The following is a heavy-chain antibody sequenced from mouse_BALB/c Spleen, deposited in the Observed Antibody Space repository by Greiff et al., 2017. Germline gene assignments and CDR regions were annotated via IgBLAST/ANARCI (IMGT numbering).Heavy chain of an antibody. D-gene: IGHD2-1*01. V-gene: IGHV5-6-5*01. J-gene: IGHJ3*01. CDR3: ARGGGVGNHPWFAY. CDR2: ISSGGST. Sequence: EVQLVESGGGLVKPGGSLKLSCAASGFTFSSYAMSWVRQTPEKRLEWVASISSGGSTYYPDSVKGRFTISRDNARNILYLQMSSLRSEDTAMYYCARGGGVGNHPWFAYWGQGTLVTVSA. CDR1: GFTFSSYA.